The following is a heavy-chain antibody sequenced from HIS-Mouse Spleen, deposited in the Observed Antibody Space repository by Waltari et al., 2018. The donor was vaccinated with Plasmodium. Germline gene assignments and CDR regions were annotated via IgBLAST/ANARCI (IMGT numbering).Heavy chain of an antibody. Sequence: EVQLVESGGGLVQHGGSLSLSCAASGFTFGSYWMSWARQDPGKGLEWVANIKQDGSEKYYVDSVKGRFTISRDNAKNSLYLQMNSLRAEDTAVYYCASSWYWYFDLWGRGTLVPVSS. D-gene: IGHD6-13*01. CDR3: ASSWYWYFDL. CDR1: GFTFGSYW. CDR2: IKQDGSEK. V-gene: IGHV3-7*01. J-gene: IGHJ2*01.